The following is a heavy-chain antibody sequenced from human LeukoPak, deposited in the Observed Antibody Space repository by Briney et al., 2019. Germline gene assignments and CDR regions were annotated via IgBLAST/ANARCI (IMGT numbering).Heavy chain of an antibody. J-gene: IGHJ4*02. Sequence: ASVKVSCKASGGTFSSYAISWVRQAPGQGLEWMGRIIPIFGTANYAQKFQGRVTITADESTSTAYMELSSLRSEDTAEYYCARAVNDYVWGSYRGYYFDYWGQGTLVTVSS. V-gene: IGHV1-69*13. D-gene: IGHD3-16*02. CDR3: ARAVNDYVWGSYRGYYFDY. CDR1: GGTFSSYA. CDR2: IIPIFGTA.